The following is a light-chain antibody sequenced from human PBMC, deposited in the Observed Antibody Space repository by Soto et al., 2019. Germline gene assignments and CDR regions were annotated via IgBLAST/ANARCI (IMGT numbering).Light chain of an antibody. V-gene: IGLV2-23*01. J-gene: IGLJ1*01. Sequence: QSALTQPASVSGSPGQSITIPCSGTTSDVGTFGLVSWFQQHPGKAPKLMIYEGSKRPAGVSKRFSGSKSGDTASLTISGLQAEDEADYYCSSYAGSTTFYVFGTGTNATVL. CDR3: SSYAGSTTFYV. CDR2: EGS. CDR1: TSDVGTFGL.